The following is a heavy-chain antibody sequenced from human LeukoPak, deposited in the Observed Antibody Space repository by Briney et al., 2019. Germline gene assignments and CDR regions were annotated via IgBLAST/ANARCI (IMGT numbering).Heavy chain of an antibody. D-gene: IGHD3-10*01. CDR1: GFTFSSYS. J-gene: IGHJ4*02. Sequence: GGSLRLSCAASGFTFSSYSMNWVRQAPGKGLEWVSSISSSSSYIYYADSVKGRFTISRDNAKNSLYLQMNSLKTEDTAVYYCTRVGVWFGVYFDYWGQGTLVTVSS. V-gene: IGHV3-21*03. CDR2: ISSSSSYI. CDR3: TRVGVWFGVYFDY.